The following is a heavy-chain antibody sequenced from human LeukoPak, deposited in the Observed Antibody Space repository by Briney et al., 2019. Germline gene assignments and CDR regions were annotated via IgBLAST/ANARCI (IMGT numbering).Heavy chain of an antibody. CDR3: ARDPSSPMVAEYYFDY. CDR2: IYYSGST. V-gene: IGHV4-59*01. J-gene: IGHJ4*02. CDR1: GGSISSYY. Sequence: WETLSLTCTVSGGSISSYYWRWIRQPPGKGLEWIGYIYYSGSTNYNPSLKSRVTISVDTSKNQFSLKLSSVTAADTAVYYCARDPSSPMVAEYYFDYWGQGTVVTVSS. D-gene: IGHD2-8*01.